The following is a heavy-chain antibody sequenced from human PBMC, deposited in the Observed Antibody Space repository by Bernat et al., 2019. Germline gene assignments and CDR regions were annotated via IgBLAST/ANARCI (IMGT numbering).Heavy chain of an antibody. V-gene: IGHV5-51*01. CDR3: ARRGYCSSTTCYNADWYFDL. D-gene: IGHD2-2*02. Sequence: VQLVESGAEVKKPGESLKISCKGSGYSFTNYWIGWVRQMPGKGLEWMGIIYPGDSDTRYSPSFQGQVTISADKSIGTAYLQWSSLKASDTAMYYCARRGYCSSTTCYNADWYFDLWGRGTLVTVSS. CDR2: IYPGDSDT. J-gene: IGHJ2*01. CDR1: GYSFTNYW.